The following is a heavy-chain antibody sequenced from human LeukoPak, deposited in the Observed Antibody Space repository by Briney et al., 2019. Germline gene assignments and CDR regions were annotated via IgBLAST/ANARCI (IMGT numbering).Heavy chain of an antibody. CDR3: ARVVPAAMYYFDY. V-gene: IGHV5-51*01. D-gene: IGHD2-2*01. J-gene: IGHJ4*02. CDR1: GYSFTSYC. Sequence: GESLKISCKGSGYSFTSYCIGWVRQMPGKGLEWMGIIYPGDSDTRYSPSFQGQVTISADKSISTAYLQWSSLKASDTAMYYCARVVPAAMYYFDYWGQGTLVTVSS. CDR2: IYPGDSDT.